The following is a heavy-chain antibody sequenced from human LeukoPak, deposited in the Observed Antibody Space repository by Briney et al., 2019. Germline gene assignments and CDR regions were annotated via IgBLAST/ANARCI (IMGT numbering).Heavy chain of an antibody. CDR1: GGSISSDNYL. D-gene: IGHD3-10*01. J-gene: IGHJ5*02. Sequence: SQTLSLTCTVSGGSISSDNYLWSWIRQPPGKGLEWIGYINYSGSTYYNPSLKSRVTISVDTSKNHFSLRLSSVTAADTAVYYCARYGSGSTWFDPWGQGTLVTVSS. V-gene: IGHV4-30-4*01. CDR3: ARYGSGSTWFDP. CDR2: INYSGST.